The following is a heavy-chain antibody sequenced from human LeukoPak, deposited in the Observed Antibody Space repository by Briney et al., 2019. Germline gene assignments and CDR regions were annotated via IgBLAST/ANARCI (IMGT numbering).Heavy chain of an antibody. D-gene: IGHD4-17*01. CDR3: AKIEQTTVTTLGYFDY. Sequence: GASVKVSCKASGYTFTSYYMRWMRQAPGQGLEWMGIINPSGGSTSYAQKFQGRVTMTRDTSTSTVYMELSSLRSEDTAVYYCAKIEQTTVTTLGYFDYWGQGTLVTVSS. CDR2: INPSGGST. V-gene: IGHV1-46*01. CDR1: GYTFTSYY. J-gene: IGHJ4*02.